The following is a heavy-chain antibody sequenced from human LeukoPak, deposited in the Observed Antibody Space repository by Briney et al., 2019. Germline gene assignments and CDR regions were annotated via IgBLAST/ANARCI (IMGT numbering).Heavy chain of an antibody. J-gene: IGHJ4*02. V-gene: IGHV3-53*01. CDR2: VYPDGRT. CDR3: ARTNPVYGDYDY. CDR1: GFTVTDNY. Sequence: PGGSLRLSCAVSGFTVTDNYMSWVRQAPGKGLQWVSVVYPDGRTYYADSVKGRFTISRDNSRNTLLLQLNSLGADDTAGYYCARTNPVYGDYDYWGQGTLVTVSS. D-gene: IGHD4-17*01.